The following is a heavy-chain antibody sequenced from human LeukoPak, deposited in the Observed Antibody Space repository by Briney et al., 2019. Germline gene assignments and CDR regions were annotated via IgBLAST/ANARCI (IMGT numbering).Heavy chain of an antibody. CDR2: IYPGDSDT. CDR1: GYSFTSYW. D-gene: IGHD2-2*01. V-gene: IGHV5-51*01. Sequence: GESLKISCKGSGYSFTSYWIGWVRQIPGKGLEWMGIIYPGDSDTRYSPSFQGQVTISADKSISTAYLQWSSLKASDTAMYYCATTPVPAANNREVDYWGQGTLVTVSS. CDR3: ATTPVPAANNREVDY. J-gene: IGHJ4*02.